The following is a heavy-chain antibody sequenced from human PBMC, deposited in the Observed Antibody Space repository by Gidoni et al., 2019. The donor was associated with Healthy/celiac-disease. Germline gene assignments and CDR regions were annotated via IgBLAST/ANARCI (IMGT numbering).Heavy chain of an antibody. J-gene: IGHJ6*02. V-gene: IGHV3-9*01. CDR3: AKDSFRNAGYYGMDV. Sequence: EVQLVESGGGLVQPGRSLRLSCAASGFTFDDYAMHWVRQAPGKGLEWVSGISWNSGSIGYADSVKGRFTISRDNAKNSLYLQMNSLRAEDTALYYCAKDSFRNAGYYGMDVWGQGTTVTVSS. CDR2: ISWNSGSI. CDR1: GFTFDDYA. D-gene: IGHD3-3*02.